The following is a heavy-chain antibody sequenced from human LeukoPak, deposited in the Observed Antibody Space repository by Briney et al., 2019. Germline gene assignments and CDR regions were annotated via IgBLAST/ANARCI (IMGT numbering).Heavy chain of an antibody. D-gene: IGHD2-15*01. V-gene: IGHV4-59*01. Sequence: PSETLSLTCTVSGDSISSYYWSWIRQSPGKGLEWIGYIYYSGSTNYTPSLKSLVTISVDTSKNQFSLKLSSVTAADTAVYYCAKGYCRGGSCYAYSFDYWGQGTLVTVSS. J-gene: IGHJ4*02. CDR3: AKGYCRGGSCYAYSFDY. CDR1: GDSISSYY. CDR2: IYYSGST.